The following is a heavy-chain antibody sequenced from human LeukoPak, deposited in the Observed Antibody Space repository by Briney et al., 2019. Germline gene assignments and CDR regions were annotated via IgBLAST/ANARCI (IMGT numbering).Heavy chain of an antibody. CDR3: ARITPGAGNSGS. CDR2: IRYDGGSE. J-gene: IGHJ5*02. CDR1: GFTLSGSN. Sequence: GGSLTLSCSSPGFTLSGSNMHWVRQTPGKGLEWVAFIRYDGGSEYYAESVGGRFTISRDNNKNTLYLQMKSLRPEDTGLYYCARITPGAGNSGSWGQGTLVTVSS. V-gene: IGHV3-30*02. D-gene: IGHD4-23*01.